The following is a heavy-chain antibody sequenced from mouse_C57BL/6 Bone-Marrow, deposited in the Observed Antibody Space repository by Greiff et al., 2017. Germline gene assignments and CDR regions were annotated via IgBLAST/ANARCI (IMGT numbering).Heavy chain of an antibody. J-gene: IGHJ2*01. CDR1: GYTFTSYW. V-gene: IGHV1-50*01. D-gene: IGHD2-3*01. CDR2: IDPSDSYT. CDR3: ARIYDGYQYYFDY. Sequence: QVQLQQPGAELVKPGASVKLSCKASGYTFTSYWMQWVKQRPGQGLEWIGEIDPSDSYTNYNQKFKGKATLTVDTSSSTAYMQLSSLTSEDSAVYYCARIYDGYQYYFDYGGQGTTLAVSS.